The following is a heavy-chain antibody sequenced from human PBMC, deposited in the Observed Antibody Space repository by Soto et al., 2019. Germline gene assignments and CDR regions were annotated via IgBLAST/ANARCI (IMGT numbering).Heavy chain of an antibody. V-gene: IGHV4-59*08. CDR3: ARIISVRGGWRYYYMDV. CDR1: GGSISSYY. J-gene: IGHJ6*03. D-gene: IGHD3-10*01. Sequence: QSQTLSLTCTVSGGSISSYYRSWIRQPPGKGLEWIGYIYYSGSTNYNPSLKSRVTISVDTSKNQFSLKLSSVTAADTAVYYCARIISVRGGWRYYYMDVWGKGTTVTVSS. CDR2: IYYSGST.